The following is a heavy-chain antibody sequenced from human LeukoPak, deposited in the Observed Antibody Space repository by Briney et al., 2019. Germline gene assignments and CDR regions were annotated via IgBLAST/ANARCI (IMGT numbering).Heavy chain of an antibody. D-gene: IGHD3-9*01. J-gene: IGHJ3*02. CDR2: ISAYNGNT. CDR3: RRGYDILTVYRLMDI. Sequence: ASVKVSCKDSGHPFTSYGINWVRQAPGQGLEWMGWISAYNGNTNYAQKLQGRVTMTTDTSTGTAYMELRSLSSDETAVYYCRRGYDILTVYRLMDISGQGTMVTVSS. V-gene: IGHV1-18*01. CDR1: GHPFTSYG.